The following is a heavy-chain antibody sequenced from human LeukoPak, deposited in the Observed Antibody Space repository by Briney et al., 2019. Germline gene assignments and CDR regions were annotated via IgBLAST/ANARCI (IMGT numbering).Heavy chain of an antibody. J-gene: IGHJ4*02. CDR3: ASSGYSSIPFDY. CDR2: ISSSSSTM. V-gene: IGHV3-48*01. Sequence: GGSLRLSCAASGFTFSSYSMNWVRQAPGKGLEWVSYISSSSSTMYYADSVKGRFTISRDNAKNSLYLQMNSLRAEDTAVYYCASSGYSSIPFDYWGQGTLVTVSS. CDR1: GFTFSSYS. D-gene: IGHD6-13*01.